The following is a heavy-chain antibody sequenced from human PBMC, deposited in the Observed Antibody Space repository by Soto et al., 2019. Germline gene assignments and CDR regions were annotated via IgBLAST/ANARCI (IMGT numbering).Heavy chain of an antibody. CDR3: ARPYYYDSSGSVDAFDI. V-gene: IGHV5-10-1*01. Sequence: GESLKISCKGSGYSFTSYWISWVRQMPGKGLEWMGRIDPSDSCTNYSPSFQGHVTISADKSISTAYLQWSSLKASDTAMYYCARPYYYDSSGSVDAFDIWGQGTRVTVAS. CDR2: IDPSDSCT. J-gene: IGHJ3*02. CDR1: GYSFTSYW. D-gene: IGHD3-22*01.